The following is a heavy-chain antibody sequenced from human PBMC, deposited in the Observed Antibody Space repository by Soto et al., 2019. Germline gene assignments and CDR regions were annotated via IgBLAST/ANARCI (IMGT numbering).Heavy chain of an antibody. CDR3: ARDRLAGGDAFDI. J-gene: IGHJ3*02. D-gene: IGHD6-19*01. CDR1: GGSVSSGSYY. CDR2: IYYSGST. V-gene: IGHV4-61*01. Sequence: SETLSLTGTVSGGSVSSGSYYWSWIRQPPGKGLEWIGYIYYSGSTNYNPSLKSRVTISVDTSKNQFSLKLSSVTAADTAVYYCARDRLAGGDAFDIWGQGTMVTVSS.